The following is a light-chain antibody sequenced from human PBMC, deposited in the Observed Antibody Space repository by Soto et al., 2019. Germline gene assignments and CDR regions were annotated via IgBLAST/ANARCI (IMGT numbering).Light chain of an antibody. CDR3: CSYAGDSAWV. CDR1: SSDVGSYNF. V-gene: IGLV2-23*01. CDR2: EGS. J-gene: IGLJ3*02. Sequence: QSVLTQPASVSGYPGQSITISCTGTSSDVGSYNFVSWYQQHPGKAPKLMIYEGSKRPSGVSNRFSGSKSGNTASLTISGLQAEDEADYYCCSYAGDSAWVFGGGTKLTVL.